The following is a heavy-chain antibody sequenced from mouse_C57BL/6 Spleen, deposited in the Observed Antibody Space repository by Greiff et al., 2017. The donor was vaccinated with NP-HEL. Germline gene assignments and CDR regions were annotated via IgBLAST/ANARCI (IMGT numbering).Heavy chain of an antibody. CDR3: ARGRYDYGYAMDY. CDR2: IYPGDGDT. CDR1: GYAFSSSW. Sequence: QVQLQQSGPELVKPGASVKISCKASGYAFSSSWMNWVKQRPGKGLEWIGRIYPGDGDTNYSGKFKGKATLTADKSSSTAYMQLSSLTSEDSAVYFCARGRYDYGYAMDYWGQGTSVTVSS. J-gene: IGHJ4*01. D-gene: IGHD2-4*01. V-gene: IGHV1-82*01.